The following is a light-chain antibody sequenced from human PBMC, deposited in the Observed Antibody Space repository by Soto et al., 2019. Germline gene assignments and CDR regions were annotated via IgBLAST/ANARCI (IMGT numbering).Light chain of an antibody. CDR1: SSDVGGYNY. J-gene: IGLJ1*01. Sequence: QSVLTQPASVSGSPGQSITISCTGTSSDVGGYNYVSWYQHHPGKAPKLVIYDVSNRPSGVSNRFSGSKSANTASLTISGLQAEDEADYYCSSFRSSSTSYVFGTGTKVTVL. CDR2: DVS. CDR3: SSFRSSSTSYV. V-gene: IGLV2-14*03.